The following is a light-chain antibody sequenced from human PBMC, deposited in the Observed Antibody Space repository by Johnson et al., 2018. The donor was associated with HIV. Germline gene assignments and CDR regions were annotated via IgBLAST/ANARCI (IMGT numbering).Light chain of an antibody. CDR1: SSNIGNNY. CDR2: ENN. CDR3: GTWDSSLSAYV. J-gene: IGLJ1*01. Sequence: QSVLTQPPSVSAAPGQKVTISCSGSSSNIGNNYVSWYQQFPGAAPKLLIYENNKRPSGIPDRFSGSKSDTSATLGITGLQTGDEADYYCGTWDSSLSAYVFGIGTKVTVL. V-gene: IGLV1-51*02.